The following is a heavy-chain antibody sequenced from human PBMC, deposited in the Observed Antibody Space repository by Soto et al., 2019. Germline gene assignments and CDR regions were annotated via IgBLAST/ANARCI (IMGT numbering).Heavy chain of an antibody. J-gene: IGHJ6*02. CDR2: IRSGGTTM. V-gene: IGHV3-48*03. CDR3: AGRDGHNSSKAPQHQYYYGLNV. Sequence: GGSLRLSCAASGFTFSSYEMNWVRQAPGKGLEWISYIRSGGTTMYYADSVKGRFTISRDNAKNSLYLQMNSLTAEDTAVYYCAGRDGHNSSKAPQHQYYYGLNVWGQGTTVTVSS. D-gene: IGHD3-22*01. CDR1: GFTFSSYE.